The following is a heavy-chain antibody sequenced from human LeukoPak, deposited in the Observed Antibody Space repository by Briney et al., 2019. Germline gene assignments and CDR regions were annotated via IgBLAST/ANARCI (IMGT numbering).Heavy chain of an antibody. D-gene: IGHD4-17*01. CDR3: ARASPNTVTTLQYFDY. CDR1: GFTFNKYT. J-gene: IGHJ4*02. CDR2: ISTSSSYI. Sequence: GGSLRLSCAASGFTFNKYTMNWVRQAPGKGLEWVSSISTSSSYIYYADSVKGRFTISRDNAKNSLYLQMNSLRAEDTAVYYCARASPNTVTTLQYFDYWGQGTLVTVSS. V-gene: IGHV3-21*01.